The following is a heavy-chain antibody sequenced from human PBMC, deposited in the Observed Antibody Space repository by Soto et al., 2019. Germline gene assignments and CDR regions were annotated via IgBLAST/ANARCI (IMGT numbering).Heavy chain of an antibody. J-gene: IGHJ1*01. CDR1: GFIFTRYS. CDR3: TRGLRPSSAGTGAY. CDR2: ISSTTNYI. D-gene: IGHD1-1*01. V-gene: IGHV3-21*01. Sequence: GGSLRLSCAASGFIFTRYSMNWVRQAPGKGLEWVSSISSTTNYIYYGDSMKGRFTISRDNAKDTAYLQMDSLTADDTALYYCTRGLRPSSAGTGAYWGPGTLVTVSS.